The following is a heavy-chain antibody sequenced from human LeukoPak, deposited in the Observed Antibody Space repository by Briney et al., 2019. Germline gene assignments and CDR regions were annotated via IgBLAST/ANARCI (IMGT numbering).Heavy chain of an antibody. J-gene: IGHJ6*03. CDR3: ARELGDRYNFYYMDV. V-gene: IGHV4-38-2*02. D-gene: IGHD3-16*01. Sequence: PSETLSLTCTVSGYSISSGYYWGWIRQPPGKGLEWIGSIYHSGSTYYNPSLKSRVTISVGTSRNQSSLKLSSVTAADTAVYYCARELGDRYNFYYMDVWGKGTTVTVSS. CDR2: IYHSGST. CDR1: GYSISSGYY.